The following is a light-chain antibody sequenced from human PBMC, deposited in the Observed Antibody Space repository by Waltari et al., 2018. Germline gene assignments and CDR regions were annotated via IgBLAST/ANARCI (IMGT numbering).Light chain of an antibody. V-gene: IGKV1-39*01. CDR2: VAS. CDR3: QQSYSIAT. J-gene: IGKJ2*01. Sequence: IQLTQSPSSLSASLGDRVTITCRASQNIDIYLNWYQQRPGKAPNVLISVASNLRSGVPSRFSGSGSGTVFTLTINNLQPEDFATYYCQQSYSIATFGQGTKLGMK. CDR1: QNIDIY.